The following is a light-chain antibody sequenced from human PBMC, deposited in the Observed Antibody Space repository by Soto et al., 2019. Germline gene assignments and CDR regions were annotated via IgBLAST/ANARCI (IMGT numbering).Light chain of an antibody. J-gene: IGKJ4*01. CDR3: QQYGVTPPNT. Sequence: EIVLTQSPGTLSLSPGERATLSCRASQIVSSTYLAWFQQKPGQAPRLLIYGASTRATGIPVRFSGSGSGTDFTLTISGLEPEDFALYYCQQYGVTPPNTFGGGTKVEV. V-gene: IGKV3-20*01. CDR2: GAS. CDR1: QIVSSTY.